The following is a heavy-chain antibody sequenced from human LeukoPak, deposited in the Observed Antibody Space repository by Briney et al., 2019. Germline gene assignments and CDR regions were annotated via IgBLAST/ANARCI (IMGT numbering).Heavy chain of an antibody. Sequence: PGGSLRLSCAASGFTFSSYSMNWVRQAPGKGLEWVSSISSSSSYIYYADSVKGRFTISRDNAKNSLYLQMNSLRAEDTAVYYCARVMVAGGSGSYYNPHRSGMDVWGQGTTVTVSS. D-gene: IGHD3-10*01. CDR2: ISSSSSYI. CDR1: GFTFSSYS. J-gene: IGHJ6*02. V-gene: IGHV3-21*01. CDR3: ARVMVAGGSGSYYNPHRSGMDV.